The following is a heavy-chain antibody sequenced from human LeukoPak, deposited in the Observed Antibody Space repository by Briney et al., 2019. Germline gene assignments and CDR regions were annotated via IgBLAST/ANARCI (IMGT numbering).Heavy chain of an antibody. D-gene: IGHD5-12*01. J-gene: IGHJ3*02. CDR2: ISSSSSYV. Sequence: GGPLRLSCAASGFTFSSYSMNWVRQAPGKGLEWVSSISSSSSYVYYADSVKGRFTISRDNAKNSLYLQMNSLRAEDTAVYYCARVKEASAFDIWGQGTMVTVSS. V-gene: IGHV3-21*01. CDR1: GFTFSSYS. CDR3: ARVKEASAFDI.